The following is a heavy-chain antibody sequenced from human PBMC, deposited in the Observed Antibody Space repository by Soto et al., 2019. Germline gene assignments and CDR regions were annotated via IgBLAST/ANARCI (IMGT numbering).Heavy chain of an antibody. Sequence: GESLKISCNGSGYSFTSYWISWVRQMPGKGLEWMGRIDPSDSYTNYSPSFQGHVTISADKSISTAYLQWSSLKASDTAMYYCARRGDCTNGVCYPDYYYGMDVWGQGTTVTVSS. CDR1: GYSFTSYW. D-gene: IGHD2-8*01. J-gene: IGHJ6*02. CDR3: ARRGDCTNGVCYPDYYYGMDV. V-gene: IGHV5-10-1*01. CDR2: IDPSDSYT.